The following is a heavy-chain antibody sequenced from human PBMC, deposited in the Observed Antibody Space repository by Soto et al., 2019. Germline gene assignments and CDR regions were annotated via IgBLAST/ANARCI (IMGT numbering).Heavy chain of an antibody. Sequence: PGGSLRLSCAASGFTFTRYGMHWVRQAPGKGLEWVAVIWYDGSNKYYADSVKGRFTISRDNSKNTLYLQMNSLRAEDTAVYYCARDLNFYDSSGADYCGQGTLVTVSS. J-gene: IGHJ4*02. CDR3: ARDLNFYDSSGADY. V-gene: IGHV3-33*08. D-gene: IGHD3-22*01. CDR2: IWYDGSNK. CDR1: GFTFTRYG.